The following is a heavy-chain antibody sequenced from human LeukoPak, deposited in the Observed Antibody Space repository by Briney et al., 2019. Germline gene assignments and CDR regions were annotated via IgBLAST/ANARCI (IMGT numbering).Heavy chain of an antibody. V-gene: IGHV3-30*02. CDR3: AKDLGFGGYYSYFDY. D-gene: IGHD3-22*01. J-gene: IGHJ4*02. Sequence: GGSLRPTCVASGFTFSSYGMHWVRQAPGKGLEWVAVIRYDGSNKYYADSVKGRFTISRDNSKNTLYLQMNSLRAEDTAVYYCAKDLGFGGYYSYFDYWGQGTLVTVSS. CDR1: GFTFSSYG. CDR2: IRYDGSNK.